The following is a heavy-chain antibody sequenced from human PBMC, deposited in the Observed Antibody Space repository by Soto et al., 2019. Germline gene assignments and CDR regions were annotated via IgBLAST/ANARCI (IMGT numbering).Heavy chain of an antibody. CDR2: MNGAASST. CDR3: ARGGADHYNFGLDV. CDR1: GLTLNTYA. Sequence: PGGSLRLSCAASGLTLNTYAMTWFRQAPGKGLEWVSSMNGAASSTSYADSVKGRFITSRDNSRNTQYLHMHTLRPDDTAVYFCARGGADHYNFGLDVWGQGTTVTVSS. D-gene: IGHD3-10*01. V-gene: IGHV3-23*05. J-gene: IGHJ6*02.